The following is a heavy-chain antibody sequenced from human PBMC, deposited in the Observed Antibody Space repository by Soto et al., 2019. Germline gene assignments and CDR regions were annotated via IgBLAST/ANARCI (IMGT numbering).Heavy chain of an antibody. Sequence: QLQLQESDPGPVRPSETLSLTCTLSGDSISSSHYYGGWIRQPPGKGLEWIGSISYTGTTYYNPSLESRVPISVDPSKNRFSLRLSSVTAADTAVYFCARHPLRRSGLDYWGQGTLVTVSS. CDR2: ISYTGTT. D-gene: IGHD3-10*01. V-gene: IGHV4-39*01. CDR3: ARHPLRRSGLDY. J-gene: IGHJ4*02. CDR1: GDSISSSHYY.